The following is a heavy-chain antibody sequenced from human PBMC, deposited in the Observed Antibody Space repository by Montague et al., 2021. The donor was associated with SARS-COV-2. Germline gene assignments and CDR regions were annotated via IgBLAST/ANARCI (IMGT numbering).Heavy chain of an antibody. CDR3: ARVTLGGRDGRTRQYEGLDS. CDR2: VHDIESS. D-gene: IGHD3-16*01. Sequence: SETLSLTCTVSGGSISRYFWNWIRQTPGKGLVWMGYVHDIESSIYNPSLQSRITILLDTPKNQFSLRLNAVTAADTAVYYCARVTLGGRDGRTRQYEGLDSWGQGILVTVSS. CDR1: GGSISRYF. V-gene: IGHV4-59*01. J-gene: IGHJ4*02.